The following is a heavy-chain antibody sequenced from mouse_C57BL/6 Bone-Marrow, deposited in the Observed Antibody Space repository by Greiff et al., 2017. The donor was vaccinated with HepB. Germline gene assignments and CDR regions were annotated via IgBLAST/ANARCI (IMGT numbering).Heavy chain of an antibody. CDR2: IYPGDGDT. V-gene: IGHV1-82*01. CDR3: ASPLITTVVATDY. J-gene: IGHJ2*01. CDR1: GYAFSSSW. Sequence: QVQLKESGPELVKPGASVKISCKASGYAFSSSWMNWVKQRPGKGLEWIGRIYPGDGDTNYNGKFKGKATLTADKSSSTAYMQLSSLTSEDSAVYFFASPLITTVVATDYWGQGTTLTVSS. D-gene: IGHD1-1*01.